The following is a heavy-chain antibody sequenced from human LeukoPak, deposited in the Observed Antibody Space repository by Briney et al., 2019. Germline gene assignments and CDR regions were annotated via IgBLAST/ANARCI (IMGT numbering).Heavy chain of an antibody. V-gene: IGHV4-61*02. Sequence: SETLSLTCTVSGGSISSGSYYWSWIRQPAGKGLARIGRIYTSGSTNYNPSLKSRVTISVDTSKNQFSLKLSSVTAADTAVYYCARATAMVMYTVTTFDYWGQGTLVTVSS. J-gene: IGHJ4*02. CDR3: ARATAMVMYTVTTFDY. CDR1: GGSISSGSYY. D-gene: IGHD5-18*01. CDR2: IYTSGST.